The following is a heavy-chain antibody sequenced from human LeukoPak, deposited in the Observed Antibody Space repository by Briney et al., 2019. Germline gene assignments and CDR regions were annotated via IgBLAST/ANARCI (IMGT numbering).Heavy chain of an antibody. J-gene: IGHJ4*02. CDR2: ISWNSGSI. Sequence: GGSLRLSCAASGFTFDDYAMHWVRHAPGKGLEWVSGISWNSGSIGYADSVKGRFTISRDNAKNSLYLQMNSLRAEDTALYYCAKDGSGWYDYWGQGTLVTVSS. D-gene: IGHD6-19*01. CDR1: GFTFDDYA. V-gene: IGHV3-9*01. CDR3: AKDGSGWYDY.